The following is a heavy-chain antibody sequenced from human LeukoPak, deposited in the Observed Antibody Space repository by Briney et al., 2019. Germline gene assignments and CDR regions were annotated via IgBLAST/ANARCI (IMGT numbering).Heavy chain of an antibody. J-gene: IGHJ4*02. CDR3: ASGWGPMVVSY. Sequence: GGSLRLSCAASGFTFSNYWMSWVRQSPGEGLEWVAKIKQDESEIYYVDSVKGRFTISRDNAKNSLYLQMNSLRAEDTAVYYCASGWGPMVVSYWGQGTLVTVSS. D-gene: IGHD2-8*02. V-gene: IGHV3-7*01. CDR1: GFTFSNYW. CDR2: IKQDESEI.